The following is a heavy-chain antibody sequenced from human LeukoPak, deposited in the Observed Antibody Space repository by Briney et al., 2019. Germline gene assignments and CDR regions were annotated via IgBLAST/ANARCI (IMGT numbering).Heavy chain of an antibody. Sequence: GRSLRLSCAASGFTFSSYAMHWVRQAPGKGLEWVAVIWYDGSNKYYADSVKGRFTISRDNSKNTLYLQMNSLRAEDTAVYYCARESQIVVVVAATRGGFDYWGQGTLVTVSS. CDR2: IWYDGSNK. V-gene: IGHV3-33*08. CDR3: ARESQIVVVVAATRGGFDY. CDR1: GFTFSSYA. D-gene: IGHD2-15*01. J-gene: IGHJ4*02.